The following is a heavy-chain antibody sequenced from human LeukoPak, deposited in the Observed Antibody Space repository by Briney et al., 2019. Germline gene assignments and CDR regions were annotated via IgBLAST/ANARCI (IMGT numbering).Heavy chain of an antibody. V-gene: IGHV4-61*08. D-gene: IGHD2-21*02. CDR1: GGSISSGGYS. Sequence: SETLSHTCAVSGGSISSGGYSWSWIRQPPGKGLEWIGYIYYSGSTNYNPSLKSRVTISVDTSKNQFSLKLSSVTAADTAVYYCARRMVTTDGFDYWGQGTLVTVSS. CDR2: IYYSGST. J-gene: IGHJ4*02. CDR3: ARRMVTTDGFDY.